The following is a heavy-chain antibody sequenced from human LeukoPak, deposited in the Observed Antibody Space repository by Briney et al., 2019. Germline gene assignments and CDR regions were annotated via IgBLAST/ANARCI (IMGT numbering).Heavy chain of an antibody. J-gene: IGHJ2*01. CDR1: GFTFTCSA. D-gene: IGHD4-17*01. CDR2: IVVGSGNT. CDR3: AAASDYGDYGYFDL. V-gene: IGHV1-58*01. Sequence: GTSVKVSCKASGFTFTCSAVQWVRQARGQRLEWIGWIVVGSGNTNYAQKFQERVTITRDMSTSTAYMELSSLRSEDTAVYYCAAASDYGDYGYFDLWGRGTLVTVSS.